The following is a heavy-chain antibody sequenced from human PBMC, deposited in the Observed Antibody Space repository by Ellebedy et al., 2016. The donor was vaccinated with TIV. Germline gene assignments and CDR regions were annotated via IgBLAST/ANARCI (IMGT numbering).Heavy chain of an antibody. J-gene: IGHJ6*02. CDR2: IYYSGST. CDR1: GGSISSSSYY. Sequence: MPSETLSLTCTVSGGSISSSSYYWGWIRQPPGKGLEWIGSIYYSGSTYYNPSLKSRVTISVDTSKNQFSLKLSDVTAADTAVYYCASNGDSEGGWPNYYYYGMDVWGQGTTVTVSS. V-gene: IGHV4-39*01. D-gene: IGHD6-19*01. CDR3: ASNGDSEGGWPNYYYYGMDV.